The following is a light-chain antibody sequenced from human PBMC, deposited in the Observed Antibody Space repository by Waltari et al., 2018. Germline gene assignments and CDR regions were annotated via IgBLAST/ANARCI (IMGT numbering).Light chain of an antibody. J-gene: IGKJ5*01. CDR1: QSVSSK. Sequence: ETVMTQPATLSVSPGERVTLSCRASQSVSSKLAWYQQKRGQAPRLLIYGASTRVSDVPDRFSGCGSGTEFILTISSLRSEDLAVYFCQQYHGWPLITFGQGTRLEIK. CDR2: GAS. CDR3: QQYHGWPLIT. V-gene: IGKV3-15*01.